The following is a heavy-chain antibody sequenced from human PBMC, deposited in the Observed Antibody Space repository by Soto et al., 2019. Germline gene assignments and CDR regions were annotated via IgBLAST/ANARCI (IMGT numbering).Heavy chain of an antibody. CDR1: GGTFSSYA. V-gene: IGHV1-69*13. D-gene: IGHD2-15*01. CDR3: ARGSTTVAATGDY. CDR2: IIPTFGTA. Sequence: ASVKVSCKASGGTFSSYAISWVRQAPGQGLEWMGGIIPTFGTANYAQKFQGRVTITADESTSTAYMELSSLRSEDTAVYYCARGSTTVAATGDYWGQGTLVTVSS. J-gene: IGHJ4*02.